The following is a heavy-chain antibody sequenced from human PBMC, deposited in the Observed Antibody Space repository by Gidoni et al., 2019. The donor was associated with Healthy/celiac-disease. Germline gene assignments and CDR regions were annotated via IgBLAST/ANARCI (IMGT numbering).Heavy chain of an antibody. Sequence: QVQLVQSGAEVKKPGSSVKVSCKAPGGTFSRYAISWVRQAPGQGLEWMGGIIPIFGTANYAQKFQGRVTITADESTSTAYMELSSLRSEDTAVYYCARDRPYDILTGYYRGHYGMDVWGQGTTVTVSS. D-gene: IGHD3-9*01. V-gene: IGHV1-69*01. J-gene: IGHJ6*02. CDR1: GGTFSRYA. CDR2: IIPIFGTA. CDR3: ARDRPYDILTGYYRGHYGMDV.